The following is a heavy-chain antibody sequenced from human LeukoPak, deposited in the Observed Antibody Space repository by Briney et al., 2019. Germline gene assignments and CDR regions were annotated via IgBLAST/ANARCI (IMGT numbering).Heavy chain of an antibody. Sequence: ASVKVSCKASGYTFTSYDINWVRQAPGQGLEWMGWMNPNSGNTVYAQKFQGRVTMTRNTSISTAYMELSSLRSEDTAVYYCTRRFYGSGRYYYYYYYMDVWGKGTTVTISS. CDR1: GYTFTSYD. V-gene: IGHV1-8*01. J-gene: IGHJ6*03. CDR2: MNPNSGNT. CDR3: TRRFYGSGRYYYYYYYMDV. D-gene: IGHD3-10*01.